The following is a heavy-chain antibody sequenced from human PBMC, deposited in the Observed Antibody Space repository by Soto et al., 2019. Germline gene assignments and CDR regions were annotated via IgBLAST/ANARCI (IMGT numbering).Heavy chain of an antibody. CDR1: GGSISTDDYY. CDR3: APKPNSLYYFDY. CDR2: MHSSGLS. V-gene: IGHV4-31*03. J-gene: IGHJ4*02. Sequence: QVQLQESGPGLVKPSETLSLTCSVSGGSISTDDYYWSWIRQHPGKGLEWIGYMHSSGLSYYNPSLESRGTMSVATSKNQFSLNVNSVTAADTAVYFCAPKPNSLYYFDYWGQGTLVTVSS.